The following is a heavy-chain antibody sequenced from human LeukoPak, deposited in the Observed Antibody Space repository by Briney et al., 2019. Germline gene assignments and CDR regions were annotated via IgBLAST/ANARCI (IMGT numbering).Heavy chain of an antibody. Sequence: ASVKVSCKASGGTFSSYAISWVRQAPGQGLEWMGGIIPIFGTANYAQKFQGRVTITADESTSTAYMELSSLRSEDTAVYYCARDSRLSNYGKSFWDYYYGMDVWGQGTTVTVSS. CDR3: ARDSRLSNYGKSFWDYYYGMDV. J-gene: IGHJ6*02. D-gene: IGHD4-11*01. CDR2: IIPIFGTA. CDR1: GGTFSSYA. V-gene: IGHV1-69*13.